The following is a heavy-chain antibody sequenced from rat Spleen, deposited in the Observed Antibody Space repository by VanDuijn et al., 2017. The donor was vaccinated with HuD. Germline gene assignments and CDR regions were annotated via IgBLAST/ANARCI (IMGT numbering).Heavy chain of an antibody. D-gene: IGHD1-12*03. Sequence: EVQLVESGGGLVQPGRSLKLSCAASGFTFSNYGMAWVRQAPTKGLEWVASISSGGGGIYYLDSVKGRFTISSDNAKSTLYLQMDSLRSEDTASYYCARHHYDGYYHGPVLGVMDAWGQGDSVTVSS. CDR2: ISSGGGGI. CDR3: ARHHYDGYYHGPVLGVMDA. CDR1: GFTFSNYG. V-gene: IGHV5-29*01. J-gene: IGHJ4*01.